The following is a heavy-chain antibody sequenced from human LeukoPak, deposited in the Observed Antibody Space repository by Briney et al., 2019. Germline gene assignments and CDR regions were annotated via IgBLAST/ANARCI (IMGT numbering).Heavy chain of an antibody. CDR2: IYTSGST. CDR3: ARDDSSGYYLHFDY. D-gene: IGHD3-22*01. V-gene: IGHV4-61*02. Sequence: SETLSLTCTVSGGSISSGSYYWSWIRQPAGKGLEWIGRIYTSGSTNYNPSLKSRVTISVDTSKNQFSLKLSSVTAADTAVYYCARDDSSGYYLHFDYWGQGTLVTVSS. CDR1: GGSISSGSYY. J-gene: IGHJ4*02.